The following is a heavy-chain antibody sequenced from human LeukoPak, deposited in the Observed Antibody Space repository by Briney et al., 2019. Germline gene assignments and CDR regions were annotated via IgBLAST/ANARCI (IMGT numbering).Heavy chain of an antibody. CDR3: ARDHTVAGIVFDS. CDR1: GFTFSSFW. J-gene: IGHJ4*02. V-gene: IGHV3-7*01. Sequence: HPGGSLRLSCAASGFTFSSFWMNWVRQAPGKGLEWVANINQDGSEKFYVDSVKGRITISRDNAKNSVYLQMNSLRAEDTAVYYCARDHTVAGIVFDSWSRGGLATVSS. CDR2: INQDGSEK. D-gene: IGHD6-19*01.